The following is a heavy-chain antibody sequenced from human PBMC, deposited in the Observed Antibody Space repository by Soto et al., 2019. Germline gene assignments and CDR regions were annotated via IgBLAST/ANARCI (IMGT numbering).Heavy chain of an antibody. V-gene: IGHV4-39*07. J-gene: IGHJ4*02. CDR1: GGSISSSSYS. CDR3: VRDRGAVWGNYRKRAPKFDS. CDR2: IYYSGST. D-gene: IGHD3-16*02. Sequence: PSETLSLTCSVSGGSISSSSYSWGWIRQPPGKGLEWIGTIYYSGSTHYNPSLEGRVAISLDKSNNQFSLKVTSVTAADNAIYYCVRDRGAVWGNYRKRAPKFDSWGQGIPVTVSS.